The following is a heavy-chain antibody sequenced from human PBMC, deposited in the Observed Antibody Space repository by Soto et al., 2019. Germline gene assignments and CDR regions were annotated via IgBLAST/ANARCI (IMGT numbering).Heavy chain of an antibody. D-gene: IGHD2-2*01. CDR3: VARFCITPSCYAGN. CDR1: GGSISSGAYS. J-gene: IGHJ4*02. CDR2: IHHSGNT. V-gene: IGHV4-30-2*01. Sequence: QLQLQESGSGLVKPSQTLSLTCAVSGGSISSGAYSWSWIRQAPGKGLEWIGYIHHSGNTYYNPSPKCRVTISVVGAKNQFSLQMNSVTVAEMAVDYWVARFCITPSCYAGNWGQGTLVTVSS.